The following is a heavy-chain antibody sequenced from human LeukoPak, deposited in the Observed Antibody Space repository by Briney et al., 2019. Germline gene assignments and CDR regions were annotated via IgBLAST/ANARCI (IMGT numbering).Heavy chain of an antibody. CDR3: ARVSTYGSAYYFDY. Sequence: GGSLRLSCAASGFTVSSNYVSWVRQAPGKGLEWVSVIYSGGSTYYADSVKGRFTISRHNSKNTLYLQMNSLRAEDTAVYYCARVSTYGSAYYFDYWGQGTLVTVSS. CDR2: IYSGGST. CDR1: GFTVSSNY. D-gene: IGHD3-10*01. J-gene: IGHJ4*02. V-gene: IGHV3-53*04.